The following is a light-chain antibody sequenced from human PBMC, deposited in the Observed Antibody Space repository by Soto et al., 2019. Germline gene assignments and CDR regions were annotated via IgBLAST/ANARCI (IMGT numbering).Light chain of an antibody. CDR1: QSVSIN. J-gene: IGKJ1*01. CDR2: GAS. CDR3: QQYNFWPPA. Sequence: EIVMTQSPATLSVSPGGRATLSCRASQSVSINLAWYQQKPGQPPRLLIYGASTRSTGIPARFSGSGSGIEFTLTISSLQSEDFAVYFFQQYNFWPPAFGQGTKVEIK. V-gene: IGKV3-15*01.